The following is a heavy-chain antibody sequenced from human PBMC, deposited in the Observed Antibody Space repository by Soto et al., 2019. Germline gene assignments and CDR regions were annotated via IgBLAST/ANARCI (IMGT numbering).Heavy chain of an antibody. CDR3: TTVFLWSYYFDN. D-gene: IGHD2-21*01. CDR2: IKKETDGGTT. Sequence: GGSLRLSCAGSGFTFNNAWMSWVRQAPGKGLEWVGRIKKETDGGTTDYAASVKGRFSISRDDSKDTVFLQMNSLRTEDTAVYYCTTVFLWSYYFDNWGPGTLVTVSS. V-gene: IGHV3-15*01. J-gene: IGHJ4*02. CDR1: GFTFNNAW.